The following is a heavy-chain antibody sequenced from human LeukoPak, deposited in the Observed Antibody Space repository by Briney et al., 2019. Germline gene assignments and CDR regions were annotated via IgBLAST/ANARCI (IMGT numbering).Heavy chain of an antibody. Sequence: SETLSLTCTVSGGSISSGSYYWSWIRQPAGKGLEWIGRIYTSGSTNYNPSLKSRVTISVDTSKNQFSLKLSSVTAADTAVYYCARGSRITMVRALDYWGQGTLVTVSS. CDR3: ARGSRITMVRALDY. CDR2: IYTSGST. J-gene: IGHJ4*02. D-gene: IGHD3-10*01. V-gene: IGHV4-61*02. CDR1: GGSISSGSYY.